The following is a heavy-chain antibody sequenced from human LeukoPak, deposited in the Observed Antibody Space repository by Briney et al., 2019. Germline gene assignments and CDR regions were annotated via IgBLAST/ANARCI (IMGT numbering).Heavy chain of an antibody. Sequence: SVKVSCKASGGTFSSYAISWVRQAPGQGLEWMEGIIPIFGTANYAQKFQGRVTITADKSTSTAYMELSSLRSEDTAVYYCARERNTVTTSFDYWGQGTLVTVSS. J-gene: IGHJ4*02. D-gene: IGHD4-17*01. CDR2: IIPIFGTA. V-gene: IGHV1-69*06. CDR1: GGTFSSYA. CDR3: ARERNTVTTSFDY.